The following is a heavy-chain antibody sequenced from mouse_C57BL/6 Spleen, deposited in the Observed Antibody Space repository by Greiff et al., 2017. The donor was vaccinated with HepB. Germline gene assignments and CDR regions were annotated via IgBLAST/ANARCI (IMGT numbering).Heavy chain of an antibody. J-gene: IGHJ4*01. CDR3: TRGDGNYGAMDY. CDR1: GFTFSSYA. CDR2: ISSGGDYI. V-gene: IGHV5-9-1*02. Sequence: EVQLVESGEGLVKPGGSLKLSCAASGFTFSSYAMSWVRQTPEKRLAWVAYISSGGDYIYYADTVKGRFTISRDNARNTLYLQMSSLKSEDTSMYYCTRGDGNYGAMDYWGQGTSVTVSS. D-gene: IGHD2-1*01.